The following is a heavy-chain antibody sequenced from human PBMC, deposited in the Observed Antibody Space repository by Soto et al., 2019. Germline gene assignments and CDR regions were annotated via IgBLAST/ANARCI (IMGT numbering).Heavy chain of an antibody. CDR1: GLTFSSYG. Sequence: QVQVVESGGGVVQPGRSLRLSCAPSGLTFSSYGMHWVRQAPGKGLEWVAIISWEGNNKYYADSVKGRFTISRDSSKTTLFLQMNSLRAEDTAVYYCAKGGSSSARYFDRWGQGTLVTVSS. V-gene: IGHV3-30*18. CDR2: ISWEGNNK. CDR3: AKGGSSSARYFDR. D-gene: IGHD6-6*01. J-gene: IGHJ5*02.